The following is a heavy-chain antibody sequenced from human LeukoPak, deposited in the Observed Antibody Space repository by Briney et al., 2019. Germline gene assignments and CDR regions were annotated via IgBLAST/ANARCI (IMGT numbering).Heavy chain of an antibody. V-gene: IGHV4-39*01. J-gene: IGHJ4*02. Sequence: SETLSLTCTVSGGSISSGSYHWGWIRQPPGKGLEWIENVYYTGSTYYNPSLKSRVTITSKNQFSLKLISVTAADTAVYYCARGSYISSTWYYFDYWGQGTLVTVSS. D-gene: IGHD6-13*01. CDR2: VYYTGST. CDR1: GGSISSGSYH. CDR3: ARGSYISSTWYYFDY.